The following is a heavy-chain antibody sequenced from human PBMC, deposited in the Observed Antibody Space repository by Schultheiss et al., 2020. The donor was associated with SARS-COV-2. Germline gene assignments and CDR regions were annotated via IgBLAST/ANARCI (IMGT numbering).Heavy chain of an antibody. CDR3: ARVGSSSRSWFDP. J-gene: IGHJ5*02. CDR2: ISTYNGNT. CDR1: GYTFTSYG. V-gene: IGHV1-18*01. Sequence: ASVKVSCKASGYTFTSYGISWVRQATGQGLEWMGWISTYNGNTNYALKVQGRVSLTTDTSTSTAYMELRSLRSDDTAVYYCARVGSSSRSWFDPWGQGTLVTVSS. D-gene: IGHD6-13*01.